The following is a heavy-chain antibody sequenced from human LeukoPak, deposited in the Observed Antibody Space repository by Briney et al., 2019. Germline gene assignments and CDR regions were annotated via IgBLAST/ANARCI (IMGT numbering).Heavy chain of an antibody. D-gene: IGHD3-9*01. CDR2: IHYSGTT. CDR1: GGSISPYY. CDR3: ARAYHTDTGYLDH. J-gene: IGHJ4*02. Sequence: PSETLSLTCIVSGGSISPYYWSWIRQPPGEGLQYIGYIHYSGTTNYNPSLKNRVTISLGTSKNQFSLKLSSVTAADTAVYYCARAYHTDTGYLDHWGQGTLVTVSS. V-gene: IGHV4-59*01.